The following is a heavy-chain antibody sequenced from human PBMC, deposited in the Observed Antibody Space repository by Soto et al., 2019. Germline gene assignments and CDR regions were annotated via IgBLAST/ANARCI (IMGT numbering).Heavy chain of an antibody. CDR1: EFTFRNYA. J-gene: IGHJ4*02. V-gene: IGHV3-23*01. D-gene: IGHD4-17*01. CDR3: ARAVDGDYPFDF. Sequence: GESLKISCAASEFTFRNYAMSWVRQAPGKGLEWVSTISGDGDSTYYADSVRGRFTISRDNSKTTVYLQMNSLRADDTAVYFCARAVDGDYPFDFWGQGTLVTVSS. CDR2: ISGDGDST.